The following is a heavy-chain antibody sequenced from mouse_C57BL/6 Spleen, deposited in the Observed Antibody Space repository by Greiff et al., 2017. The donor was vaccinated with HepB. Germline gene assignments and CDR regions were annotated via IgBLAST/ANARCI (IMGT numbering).Heavy chain of an antibody. CDR1: GYTFTSYW. Sequence: QVQLQQPGAELVMPGASVKLSCKASGYTFTSYWMHWVKQRPGQGLAWIGEIDPSDSYTNYNQKFKGKSTLTVDKSSSTAYMQLSSLTSEDSAVYYCARSGDYYGSSYGYFDYWGQGTTLTVSS. J-gene: IGHJ2*01. CDR3: ARSGDYYGSSYGYFDY. V-gene: IGHV1-69*01. CDR2: IDPSDSYT. D-gene: IGHD1-1*01.